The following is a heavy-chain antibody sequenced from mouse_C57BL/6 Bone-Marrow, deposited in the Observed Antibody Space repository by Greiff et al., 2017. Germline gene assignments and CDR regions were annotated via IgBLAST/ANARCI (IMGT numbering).Heavy chain of an antibody. D-gene: IGHD1-1*01. CDR3: ARSGEFQYYGSSRDY. CDR1: GYTFTSYG. V-gene: IGHV1-81*01. CDR2: IYPRSGNT. J-gene: IGHJ2*01. Sequence: QVQLQQSGAELARPGASVKLSCKASGYTFTSYGISWVKQRTGQGLEWIGEIYPRSGNTYYNEKFKGKATLTADKSSSTAYMELRSLTSEDSAVYFCARSGEFQYYGSSRDYWGQGTTLTVSS.